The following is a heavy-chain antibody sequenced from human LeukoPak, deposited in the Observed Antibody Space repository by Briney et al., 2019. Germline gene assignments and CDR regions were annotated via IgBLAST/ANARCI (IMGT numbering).Heavy chain of an antibody. V-gene: IGHV3-66*01. D-gene: IGHD2-15*01. J-gene: IGHJ5*02. CDR1: GFTVRNNH. CDR2: IYNGDGT. Sequence: GGSLRLSCAASGFTVRNNHMYWVRQAPGKGLEWVSVIYNGDGTGYVDSVKGRFTISRDNAQNTVSLQMDNLRVEDTAVYFCVRNLRYCSDGSCSPWGQGTLVTVSS. CDR3: VRNLRYCSDGSCSP.